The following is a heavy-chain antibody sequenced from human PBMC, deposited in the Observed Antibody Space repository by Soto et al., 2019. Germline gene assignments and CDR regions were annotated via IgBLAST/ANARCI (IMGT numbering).Heavy chain of an antibody. J-gene: IGHJ3*02. D-gene: IGHD3-9*01. Sequence: GSLNISCKGYGYSFTSYWIGWVRQMPGKGLEWMGIIYPGDSDTRYSPSFQGQVTISADKSISTAYLQWSSLKASDTAMYYCARTNYDILTGYRRAFDIWGQGTMVTVSS. V-gene: IGHV5-51*01. CDR1: GYSFTSYW. CDR2: IYPGDSDT. CDR3: ARTNYDILTGYRRAFDI.